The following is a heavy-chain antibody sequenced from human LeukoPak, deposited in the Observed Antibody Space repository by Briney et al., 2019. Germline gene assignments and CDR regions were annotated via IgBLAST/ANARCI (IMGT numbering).Heavy chain of an antibody. D-gene: IGHD3-22*01. CDR2: IYYSGST. CDR1: GGSISRYY. V-gene: IGHV4-59*08. J-gene: IGHJ4*02. Sequence: PSETLSLTCTVSGGSISRYYWSWIRQPPGKGLEWIGYIYYSGSTNYNPSLKSRVTISVDTSKDQFSLKLSSVTAADTAVYYCARHASGSGCPLDYWGQGTLVTVSS. CDR3: ARHASGSGCPLDY.